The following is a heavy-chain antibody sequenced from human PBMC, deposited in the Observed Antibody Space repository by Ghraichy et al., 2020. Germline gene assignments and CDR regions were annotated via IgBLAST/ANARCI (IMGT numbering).Heavy chain of an antibody. CDR2: IIPIFGTA. Sequence: SVKVSCKASGGTFSSYAISWVRQAPGQGLEWMGGIIPIFGTANYAQKFQGRVTITADKSTSTAYMELSSLRSEDTAVYYCARGGGITIFGVADLRGDYYYYYGRDVWGQGTTVTVSS. J-gene: IGHJ6*02. D-gene: IGHD3-3*01. V-gene: IGHV1-69*06. CDR3: ARGGGITIFGVADLRGDYYYYYGRDV. CDR1: GGTFSSYA.